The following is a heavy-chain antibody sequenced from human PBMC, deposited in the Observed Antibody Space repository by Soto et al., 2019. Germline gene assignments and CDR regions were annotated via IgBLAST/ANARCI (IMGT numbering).Heavy chain of an antibody. CDR1: GYSFRDYG. CDR2: ISAYTGDT. Sequence: QIQLVQSEAEVKRPGASVRVSCKGSGYSFRDYGVSWVRQAPGQGLEWMGWISAYTGDTHYARKFQGTLTMTSDISTSTAYMELSSLRSDNTSFYYCARSPVYGDHYFWGQGTFVTVSS. D-gene: IGHD3-10*01. CDR3: ARSPVYGDHYF. J-gene: IGHJ4*02. V-gene: IGHV1-18*01.